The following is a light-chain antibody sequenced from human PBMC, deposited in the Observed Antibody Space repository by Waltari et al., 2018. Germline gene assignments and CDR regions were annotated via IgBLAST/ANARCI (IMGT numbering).Light chain of an antibody. V-gene: IGKV3-20*01. J-gene: IGKJ4*01. CDR1: QSVSSSY. CDR2: GAS. Sequence: EIVLTQSPGTLSLSPGERATLSCTASQSVSSSYLALYQQKHGQAPRLLIYGASTRATGIPDRFSGSGSGTDFTLTISRLEPEDFAVYYCQQYAGSPLTFGGGTKVEIK. CDR3: QQYAGSPLT.